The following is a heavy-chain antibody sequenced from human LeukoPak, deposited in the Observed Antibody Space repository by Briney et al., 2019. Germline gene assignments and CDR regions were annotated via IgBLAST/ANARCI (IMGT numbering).Heavy chain of an antibody. J-gene: IGHJ3*01. V-gene: IGHV4-59*01. Sequence: SETLSLTCTVSGGSISSYYWSWIRQPPGKGLEWIGYIYYSGSTNYNPSLKSQVTISVDTSKNQFSLKLSSVTAADTAVYYCARDRWKYRLWGQGTMVTVSS. D-gene: IGHD1-7*01. CDR1: GGSISSYY. CDR2: IYYSGST. CDR3: ARDRWKYRL.